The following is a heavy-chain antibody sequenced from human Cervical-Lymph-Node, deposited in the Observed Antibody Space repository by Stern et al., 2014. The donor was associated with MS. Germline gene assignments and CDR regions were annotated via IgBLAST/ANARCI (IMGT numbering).Heavy chain of an antibody. CDR3: ARDGGDDYGGNSGWFDT. V-gene: IGHV4-31*03. J-gene: IGHJ5*02. D-gene: IGHD4-23*01. CDR1: GVSMTNKNYY. CDR2: IYFSGST. Sequence: QVQLQESGPGLVKPSQTLSLTCSVSGVSMTNKNYYWTWIRQHPGNGLEWLGDIYFSGSTYSNPSLRGRLSLSVDTSKNQFSLRLSSVTAADTAVYYCARDGGDDYGGNSGWFDTWGQGILVTVSS.